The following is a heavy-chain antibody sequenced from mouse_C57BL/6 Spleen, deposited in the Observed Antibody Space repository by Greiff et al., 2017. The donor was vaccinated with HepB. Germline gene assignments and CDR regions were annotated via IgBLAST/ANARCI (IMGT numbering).Heavy chain of an antibody. J-gene: IGHJ2*01. Sequence: QVQLQQSGAELVRPGASVKLSCKASGYTFTDYYINWVKQRPGQGLEWIARIYPGSGNTYYNEKFKGKATLTAEKSSSTAYMQLSSLTSEDSAVYFCARGTVVAFYYFDYWGQGTTLTVSS. CDR3: ARGTVVAFYYFDY. CDR2: IYPGSGNT. CDR1: GYTFTDYY. V-gene: IGHV1-76*01. D-gene: IGHD1-1*01.